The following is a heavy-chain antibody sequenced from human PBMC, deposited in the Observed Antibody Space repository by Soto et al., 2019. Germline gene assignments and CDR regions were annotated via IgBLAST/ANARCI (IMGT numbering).Heavy chain of an antibody. Sequence: LSLTCTVSGGSISSGGYYWSWIRQHPGKGLEWIGYIYYSGSTYYNPSLKSRVTISVDTSKNQFSLKLSSVTAADTAVYYCARESVAYSSSWYGSLDYWGQGTLVTVSS. D-gene: IGHD6-13*01. CDR1: GGSISSGGYY. CDR3: ARESVAYSSSWYGSLDY. J-gene: IGHJ4*02. CDR2: IYYSGST. V-gene: IGHV4-31*03.